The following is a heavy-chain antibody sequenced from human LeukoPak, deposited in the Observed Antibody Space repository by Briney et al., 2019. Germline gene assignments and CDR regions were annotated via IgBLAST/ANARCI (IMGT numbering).Heavy chain of an antibody. CDR2: IYSGGST. J-gene: IGHJ4*02. V-gene: IGHV3-53*01. Sequence: GGSLRLSCAASEFSVGSNYMTWVRQAPGKGLEWVSVIYSGGSTYYADSVKGRFTISRDNSKNTLYLQMNSLRAEDTAVYYCARGRRFGDLDYWGQGTLVTVSS. CDR1: EFSVGSNY. D-gene: IGHD4-17*01. CDR3: ARGRRFGDLDY.